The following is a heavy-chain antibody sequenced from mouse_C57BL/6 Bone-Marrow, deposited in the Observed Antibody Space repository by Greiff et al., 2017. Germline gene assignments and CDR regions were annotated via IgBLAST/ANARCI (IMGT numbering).Heavy chain of an antibody. CDR1: GYTFTSYW. Sequence: QVQLQQPGAELVKPGASVKLSCKASGYTFTSYWMQWVKQRPGQGLEWIGEIDPSDSYTNYNQKFKGKATLTVDPSSSTAYMQLSSLTSEDSAVYYCASTTVVPYAMDYWGQGTSVTVSS. V-gene: IGHV1-50*01. CDR3: ASTTVVPYAMDY. CDR2: IDPSDSYT. J-gene: IGHJ4*01. D-gene: IGHD1-1*01.